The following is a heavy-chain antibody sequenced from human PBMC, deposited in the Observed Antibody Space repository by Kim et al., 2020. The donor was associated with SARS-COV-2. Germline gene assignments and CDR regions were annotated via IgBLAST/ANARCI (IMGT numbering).Heavy chain of an antibody. CDR2: T. Sequence: TNYAPQRQGRVTMTTDTSTSTAYMELRSLRSDDTAVYYCASAAGATRFDYWGQGTLVTVSS. J-gene: IGHJ4*02. CDR3: ASAAGATRFDY. V-gene: IGHV1-18*01. D-gene: IGHD1-26*01.